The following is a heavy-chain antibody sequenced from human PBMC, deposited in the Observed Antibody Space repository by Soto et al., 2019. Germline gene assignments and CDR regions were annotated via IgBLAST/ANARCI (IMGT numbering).Heavy chain of an antibody. CDR2: ISGSGGST. Sequence: GGSLRLSCAASGFTFSIYAMSWVRQAPGKGLEWVSAISGSGGSTYYADSVKGRFTISRDNSKNTLYLQMNSLRAEDAAVYYYATVTRVDSSRHYCSGDAFDIWGQGTMVTV. CDR1: GFTFSIYA. V-gene: IGHV3-23*01. D-gene: IGHD3-22*01. J-gene: IGHJ3*02. CDR3: ATVTRVDSSRHYCSGDAFDI.